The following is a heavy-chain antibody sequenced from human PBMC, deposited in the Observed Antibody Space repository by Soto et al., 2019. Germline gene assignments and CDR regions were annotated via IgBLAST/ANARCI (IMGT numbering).Heavy chain of an antibody. CDR3: TTVVGLITHWYSDL. CDR2: IWYDGSNQ. Sequence: QVQLVESGGGVVQPGRSLRLSCAASGFTFNRYGMHWVRQAPGKGLEWVAVIWYDGSNQYYADSVKGRFTVSRDNSKNMLYLQMNSLRVEDTAVYYCTTVVGLITHWYSDLWGRGTLDTVSS. CDR1: GFTFNRYG. J-gene: IGHJ2*01. D-gene: IGHD3-16*01. V-gene: IGHV3-33*01.